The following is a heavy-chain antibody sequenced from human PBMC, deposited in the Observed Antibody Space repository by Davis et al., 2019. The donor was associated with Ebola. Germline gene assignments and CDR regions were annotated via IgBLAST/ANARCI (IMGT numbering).Heavy chain of an antibody. V-gene: IGHV3-23*01. CDR2: ISGSGGST. Sequence: GESLKISCAASGFTFSSYAMSWVRQAPGKGLEWVSGISGSGGSTYYADSVKGRFTISRDNSKNTLSLQMNSLRDEDTAVYYCARDGFFGVTTSDYWGQGTLVTVSS. CDR3: ARDGFFGVTTSDY. D-gene: IGHD4-17*01. J-gene: IGHJ4*02. CDR1: GFTFSSYA.